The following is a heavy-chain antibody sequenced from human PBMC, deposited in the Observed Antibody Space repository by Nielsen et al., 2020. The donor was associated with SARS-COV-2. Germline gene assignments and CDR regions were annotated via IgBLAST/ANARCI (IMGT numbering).Heavy chain of an antibody. CDR2: IIPILGIA. CDR1: GGTFSSYA. V-gene: IGHV1-69*04. CDR3: ARVDYGILGGFDP. Sequence: SVKVSCKASGGTFSSYAISWVRQAPGQGLEWMGRIIPILGIANYAQKFQGRVTITADKSTSTAYMELNSLRAEDTALYHCARVDYGILGGFDPWGQGTLVTVSS. J-gene: IGHJ5*02. D-gene: IGHD3-9*01.